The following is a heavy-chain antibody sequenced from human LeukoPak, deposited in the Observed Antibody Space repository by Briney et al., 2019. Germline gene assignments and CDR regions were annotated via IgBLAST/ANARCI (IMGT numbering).Heavy chain of an antibody. Sequence: GGSLRLSCAASGFTFSSYAMSWVRQAPGKGLEWVSAISGSGGSTYYADSVKGRFTISRDNSKNTLYLQMNSLRAEDTAAYYCAKMGGDYGGLDYWGQGTLVTVSS. CDR2: ISGSGGST. J-gene: IGHJ4*02. V-gene: IGHV3-23*01. CDR1: GFTFSSYA. D-gene: IGHD4-17*01. CDR3: AKMGGDYGGLDY.